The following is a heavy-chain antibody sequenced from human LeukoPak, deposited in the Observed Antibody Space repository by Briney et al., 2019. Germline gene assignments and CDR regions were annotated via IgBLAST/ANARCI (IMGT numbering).Heavy chain of an antibody. CDR2: INHSGST. CDR3: ARHLLRTSTSFDY. J-gene: IGHJ4*02. D-gene: IGHD1-14*01. V-gene: IGHV4-34*01. Sequence: SETLSLTCAVYGGSFSDYYWSWIRQPPGKGLEWIGEINHSGSTNYNPSLKSRVTISVDTSKNQFSLKPSSVTAADTAVYYCARHLLRTSTSFDYWDQGNLVTVSS. CDR1: GGSFSDYY.